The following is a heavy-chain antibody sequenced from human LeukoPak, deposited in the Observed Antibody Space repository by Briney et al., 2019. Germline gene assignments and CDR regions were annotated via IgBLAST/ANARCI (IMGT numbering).Heavy chain of an antibody. CDR1: GGTFSSYA. CDR2: IIPIFGTA. V-gene: IGHV1-69*05. CDR3: ARGTYGSGQGLCHY. D-gene: IGHD3-10*01. J-gene: IGHJ4*02. Sequence: SVKVSCKASGGTFSSYAISWVRQAPGQGPEWMGGIIPIFGTANYAQKFQGRVTITTDESTSTAYMELSSLRSEDTAVYYCARGTYGSGQGLCHYWGQGTLVTVSS.